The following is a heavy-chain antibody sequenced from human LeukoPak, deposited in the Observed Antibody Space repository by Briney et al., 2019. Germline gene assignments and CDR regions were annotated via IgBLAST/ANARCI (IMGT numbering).Heavy chain of an antibody. CDR1: GFTFSAYA. J-gene: IGHJ4*02. V-gene: IGHV3-23*01. CDR2: IGSDNKP. Sequence: GGSLRLSCEASGFTFSAYAMTWVRQAPGKGLEWVSSIGSDNKPHYSESVKGRFAISRDNSKNTLFLQLNSLRAEDTALYYCARDRVTGDPYYFHDWGQGTLVTVSS. D-gene: IGHD3-16*01. CDR3: ARDRVTGDPYYFHD.